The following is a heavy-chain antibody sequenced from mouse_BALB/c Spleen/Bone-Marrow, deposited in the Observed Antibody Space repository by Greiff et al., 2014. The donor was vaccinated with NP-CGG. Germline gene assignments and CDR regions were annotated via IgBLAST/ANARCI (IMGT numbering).Heavy chain of an antibody. V-gene: IGHV2-2*02. CDR2: IWGGGST. D-gene: IGHD2-2*01. CDR3: ARRLRYYAMDY. J-gene: IGHJ4*01. Sequence: VMLVESGPGLVQPSQSLSITCTVSGFSLTSYGVHWVRQSPGKGLEWLGVIWGGGSTDYNAAFISRLSISKDNSKSQVFFKMNSLQANDTAIYYCARRLRYYAMDYWGQGTSVTVSA. CDR1: GFSLTSYG.